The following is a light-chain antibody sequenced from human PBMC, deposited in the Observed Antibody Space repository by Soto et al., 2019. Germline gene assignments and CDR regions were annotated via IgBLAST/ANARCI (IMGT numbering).Light chain of an antibody. CDR2: GAS. CDR3: QLRSNWLFT. Sequence: EIVLTQSPATLSLSPGERATLSCRASQRISSYLAWYQQKPGQPPRLLIYGASNRATGIPARFSGSGSGTDFTLTMSSLEPEDFAVYYCQLRSNWLFTFGQGTQLEIK. CDR1: QRISSY. V-gene: IGKV3-11*01. J-gene: IGKJ2*01.